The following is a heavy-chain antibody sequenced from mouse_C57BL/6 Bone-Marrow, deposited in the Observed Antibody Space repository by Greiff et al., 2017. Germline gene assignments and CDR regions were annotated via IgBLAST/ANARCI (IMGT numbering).Heavy chain of an antibody. Sequence: EVQRVESEGGLVQPGSSMKLSCTASGFTFSDYYMAWVRQVPEKGLEWVANINYDGSSTYYLDSLKSRFIISRDNAKNILYMQMSSLKSEDTATYYCAREFTTVVATDYAMDYWVKEPQSPSPQ. J-gene: IGHJ4*01. V-gene: IGHV5-16*01. CDR2: INYDGSST. CDR3: AREFTTVVATDYAMDY. D-gene: IGHD1-1*01. CDR1: GFTFSDYY.